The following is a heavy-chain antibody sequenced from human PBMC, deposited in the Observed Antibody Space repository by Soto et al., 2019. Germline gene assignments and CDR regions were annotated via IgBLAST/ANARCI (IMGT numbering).Heavy chain of an antibody. CDR2: ISSTTNYI. V-gene: IGHV3-21*06. CDR3: ARESEDLTSNFDY. Sequence: PVGSLRLSCAASGFTFTRYSMNWVRQAPGKGLVWVSSISSTTNYIYYGDSMKGRFTISRDNGKNSLYLEMHSLRAEDTAVYYCARESEDLTSNFDYWGQGTLVTVSS. CDR1: GFTFTRYS. J-gene: IGHJ4*02.